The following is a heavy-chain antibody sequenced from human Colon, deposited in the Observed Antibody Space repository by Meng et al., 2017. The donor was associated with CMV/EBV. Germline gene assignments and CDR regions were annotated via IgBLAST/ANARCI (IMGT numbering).Heavy chain of an antibody. CDR1: GGSISSYY. Sequence: GSLRLSCTVSGGSISSYYWSWIRQSPVRGLEWFGYLSNSGSTYYNPSLKSRVTISVDTSKNQFSLKLSSVTAADTAVYYCARGSGTIDAFDIWGQGTMVTVSS. V-gene: IGHV4-59*12. CDR2: LSNSGST. D-gene: IGHD1-1*01. CDR3: ARGSGTIDAFDI. J-gene: IGHJ3*02.